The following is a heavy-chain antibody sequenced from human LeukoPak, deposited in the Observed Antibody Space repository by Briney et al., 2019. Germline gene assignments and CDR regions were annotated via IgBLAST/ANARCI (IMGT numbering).Heavy chain of an antibody. Sequence: GGSLRLSCAVSGFNFNNYNMNWVRQAPGKGLEWVSYITLSSSTIYYADSVKGRFTVSRDNAKNSLYLQMNSLRADDTAVYYCAKVRYQLLIDYWGQGTLVTVSS. CDR2: ITLSSSTI. CDR1: GFNFNNYN. J-gene: IGHJ4*02. V-gene: IGHV3-48*01. D-gene: IGHD2-2*01. CDR3: AKVRYQLLIDY.